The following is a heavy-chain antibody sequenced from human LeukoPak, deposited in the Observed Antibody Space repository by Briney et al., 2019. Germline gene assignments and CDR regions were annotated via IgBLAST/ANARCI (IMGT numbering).Heavy chain of an antibody. CDR1: GFMFSSYW. Sequence: GRSLRLSCAASGFMFSSYWMGWVRQAPGKGLEWVANIKRDGSEKYYEDSVKGRFTISRDNAQNSLYLQMNSLRDEDTAVYYCARDKGAAVDFWSGYYPLWGQGTLVTVSS. CDR3: ARDKGAAVDFWSGYYPL. CDR2: IKRDGSEK. D-gene: IGHD3-3*01. V-gene: IGHV3-7*01. J-gene: IGHJ4*02.